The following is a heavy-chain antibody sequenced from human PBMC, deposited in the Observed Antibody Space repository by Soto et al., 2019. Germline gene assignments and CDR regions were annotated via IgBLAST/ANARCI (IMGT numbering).Heavy chain of an antibody. J-gene: IGHJ4*02. V-gene: IGHV1-69*13. CDR3: ASTSSGWYFPTPIDY. CDR1: GGTFSSYA. D-gene: IGHD6-19*01. Sequence: GASVKVSCKASGGTFSSYAVSWVRQAPGQGLEWMGGIIPIFGTANYAQKFQGRVTITADESTSTAYMELSSLRSEDTAVYYCASTSSGWYFPTPIDYWGQGTLVTVSS. CDR2: IIPIFGTA.